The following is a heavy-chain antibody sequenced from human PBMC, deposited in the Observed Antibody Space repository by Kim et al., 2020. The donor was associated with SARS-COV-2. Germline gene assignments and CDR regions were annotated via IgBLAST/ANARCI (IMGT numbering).Heavy chain of an antibody. V-gene: IGHV3-9*01. CDR2: ISWNSGTI. CDR1: GFTFDDYA. J-gene: IGHJ6*01. D-gene: IGHD6-13*01. Sequence: GGSLRLSCAASGFTFDDYAMHWVRQAPGKGLEWVSGISWNSGTIGYADSVKGRFTISRDNAKNSLYLQMNSLRAEDTAVYYCAKDTSISAAGDYYYYGM. CDR3: AKDTSISAAGDYYYYGM.